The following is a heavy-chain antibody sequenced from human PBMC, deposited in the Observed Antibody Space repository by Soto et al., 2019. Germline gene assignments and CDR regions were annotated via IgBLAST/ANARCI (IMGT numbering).Heavy chain of an antibody. D-gene: IGHD6-13*01. CDR1: GGSISSYY. CDR3: SSGISQQSYGMDV. J-gene: IGHJ6*04. CDR2: IYYSGST. Sequence: SETLSLTCTVSGGSISSYYWSWVRQPPGKGLEWIGYIYYSGSTNYNPSLKSRVTISVDTSKNQFSLKLSSVTDADTAVYYCSSGISQQSYGMDVCGKGSTVTVP. V-gene: IGHV4-59*01.